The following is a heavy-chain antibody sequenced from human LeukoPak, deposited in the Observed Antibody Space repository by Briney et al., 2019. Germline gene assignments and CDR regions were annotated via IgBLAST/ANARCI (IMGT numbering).Heavy chain of an antibody. J-gene: IGHJ4*02. CDR1: GYSFTSYW. CDR3: ARHPPKYVWGNYR. Sequence: GESLKISCKPAGYSFTSYWIGWVRQMPGKGLEWMGIIFPLDSDTRYSPSFQGQVTISVDKSISTAYLQWSSLKASDTAIYYCARHPPKYVWGNYRWGQGTLVTVS. V-gene: IGHV5-51*01. CDR2: IFPLDSDT. D-gene: IGHD3-16*02.